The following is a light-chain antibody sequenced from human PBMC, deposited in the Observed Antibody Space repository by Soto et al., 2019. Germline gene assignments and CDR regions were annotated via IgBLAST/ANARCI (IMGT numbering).Light chain of an antibody. CDR2: GAS. CDR1: QSVSSN. J-gene: IGKJ1*01. CDR3: QQYNNWPPWK. V-gene: IGKV3-15*01. Sequence: IVLTHSPGTLSLSPWERATLSCRASQSVSSNLAWYQQKPGQAPRLLIYGASTRATGIPARFSGSGSGTEFTLTISSLQSEDFAVYYCQQYNNWPPWKFGQGTKVDI.